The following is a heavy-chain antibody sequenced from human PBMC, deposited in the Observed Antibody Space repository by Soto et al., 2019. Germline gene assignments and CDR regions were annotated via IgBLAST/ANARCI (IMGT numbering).Heavy chain of an antibody. D-gene: IGHD5-12*01. CDR2: INHSGST. Sequence: SEALSLTCTVSGGSISSGDYYWSWILQPPGKGLEWIGEINHSGSTNYNPSLKSRVTISVDTSKNQFSLKLSSVTAADTAVYYCARGRNRDGYKVAFDYWGQGTLVTVSS. V-gene: IGHV4-39*07. J-gene: IGHJ4*02. CDR1: GGSISSGDYY. CDR3: ARGRNRDGYKVAFDY.